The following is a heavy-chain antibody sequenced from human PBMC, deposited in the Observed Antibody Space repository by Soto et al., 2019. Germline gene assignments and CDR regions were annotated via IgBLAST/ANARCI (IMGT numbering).Heavy chain of an antibody. J-gene: IGHJ4*02. CDR2: IYHSGST. CDR3: ARGDTAMNPAFDY. CDR1: GGSISSGGYS. V-gene: IGHV4-30-2*01. Sequence: QLQLQESGSGLVKPSQTLSLTCAVSGGSISSGGYSWSWIRQPPGKGLEWIGCIYHSGSTYYNPSLKSRVPLSVDRSKNQFSLKLSSVTAADTAVYYCARGDTAMNPAFDYWGQGTLVTVSS. D-gene: IGHD5-18*01.